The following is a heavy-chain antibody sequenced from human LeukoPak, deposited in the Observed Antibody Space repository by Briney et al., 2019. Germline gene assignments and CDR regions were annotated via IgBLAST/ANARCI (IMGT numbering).Heavy chain of an antibody. J-gene: IGHJ4*02. D-gene: IGHD3-10*01. Sequence: GGSLRLSCAASGFTFSSCAMSWVRQAPGKGLEWVSSISGSGGSTYYADSVKGRFTISRDNSKNTLYLQMNSLRAEETAEYYCAKSGSGKVDYWGQGTLVTVSS. CDR3: AKSGSGKVDY. CDR2: ISGSGGST. V-gene: IGHV3-23*01. CDR1: GFTFSSCA.